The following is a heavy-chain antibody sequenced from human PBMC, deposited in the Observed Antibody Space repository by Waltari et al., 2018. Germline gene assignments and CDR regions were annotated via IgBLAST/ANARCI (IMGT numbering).Heavy chain of an antibody. V-gene: IGHV3-23*01. CDR2: MTASGLI. D-gene: IGHD3-3*01. J-gene: IGHJ6*02. Sequence: EMQLLASGGDLVHPGGSLRLLWAAPGFPLCPYPMHWVRQAAGKGLEWVAVMTASGLIHYGDSVKGRFTISRDNSKNTLYLQMNSLRVEDTARYYCAKDEGARLAPTFGMDAWGQGTTVIVSS. CDR1: GFPLCPYP. CDR3: AKDEGARLAPTFGMDA.